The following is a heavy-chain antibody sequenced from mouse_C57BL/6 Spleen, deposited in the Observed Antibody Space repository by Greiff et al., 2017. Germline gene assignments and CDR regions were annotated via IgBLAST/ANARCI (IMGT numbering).Heavy chain of an antibody. CDR2: INPSNGGT. J-gene: IGHJ2*01. D-gene: IGHD2-1*01. Sequence: VQLQQPGTELVKPGASVKLSCKASGYTFTSYWMHWVKQRPGQGLEWIGNINPSNGGTNYNEKFKSKATLTVDKSSSTAYMPLSSLTSEDSAVYYCARSPRDGNYYFGYWGQGTTLTVSS. V-gene: IGHV1-53*01. CDR1: GYTFTSYW. CDR3: ARSPRDGNYYFGY.